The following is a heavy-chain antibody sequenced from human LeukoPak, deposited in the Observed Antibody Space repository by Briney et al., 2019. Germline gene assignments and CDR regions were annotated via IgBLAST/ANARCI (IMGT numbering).Heavy chain of an antibody. V-gene: IGHV3-48*04. CDR3: ARDKTTGFKNDFDS. CDR2: IGGRGSTV. Sequence: PGGSLRLSCAASGFTFRDYSMNWVRQAPGKGLEWLSFIGGRGSTVYYADSVKGRFTISRDNAKRSLYLQMNSLRVEDTALYYCARDKTTGFKNDFDSWGQGTLVTVSP. D-gene: IGHD5-24*01. CDR1: GFTFRDYS. J-gene: IGHJ4*02.